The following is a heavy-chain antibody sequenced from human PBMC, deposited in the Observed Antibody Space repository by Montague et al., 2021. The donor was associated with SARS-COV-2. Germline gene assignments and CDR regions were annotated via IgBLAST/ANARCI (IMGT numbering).Heavy chain of an antibody. CDR3: AKSRGVLIASDLVV. D-gene: IGHD3-16*02. CDR1: GFSFRSYG. J-gene: IGHJ3*01. V-gene: IGHV3-33*07. CDR2: VWFDGSSK. Sequence: SLRLSCAASGFSFRSYGMYWVRQVPGKGLEWVAVVWFDGSSKFYPDSVKGRFTISRDNSKNILYLQMNNLTAEDTAVYYCAKSRGVLIASDLVVWGQGTMVTVSS.